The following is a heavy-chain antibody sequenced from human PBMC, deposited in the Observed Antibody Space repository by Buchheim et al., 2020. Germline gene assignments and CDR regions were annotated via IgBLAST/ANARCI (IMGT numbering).Heavy chain of an antibody. J-gene: IGHJ2*01. CDR3: ARTVAGWYFDL. Sequence: EVQLVESGGALVQPGGSLRLSCSASGFTFGNYAMHWVRQPSGKGLEWVSAIATTGDTYYPDSVKGRLTISRENAKNSLYLQMNSLRAGDTAVYYCARTVAGWYFDLWGRGTL. CDR1: GFTFGNYA. CDR2: IATTGDT. D-gene: IGHD6-19*01. V-gene: IGHV3-13*04.